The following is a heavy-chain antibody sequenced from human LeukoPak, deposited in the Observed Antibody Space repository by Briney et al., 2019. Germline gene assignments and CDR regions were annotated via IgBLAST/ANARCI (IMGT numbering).Heavy chain of an antibody. J-gene: IGHJ3*02. CDR2: ISGSGGST. CDR1: GFTFSSYA. Sequence: GGSLRLSCAASGFTFSSYAMNWVRQAPGKGLEWVSAISGSGGSTYYADSVKGRFTISRDNSKNTLYLQMNSLRAEDTAVYYCAKDHVVVVPAASRFVAFDIWGQGTIVTVSS. CDR3: AKDHVVVVPAASRFVAFDI. V-gene: IGHV3-23*01. D-gene: IGHD2-2*01.